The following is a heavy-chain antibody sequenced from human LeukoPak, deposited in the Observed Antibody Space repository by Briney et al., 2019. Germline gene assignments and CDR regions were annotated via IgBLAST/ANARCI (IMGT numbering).Heavy chain of an antibody. Sequence: ASVKVSCKVFGYTLTEYSINWVRQAPGKGLEWMGGFDPEDGETVYTQKLQGRVTMTEDTSTDTAYMELSSLRSEDTAVYYCVTVEREYFDTSGYYNYWGQGTLITVSS. V-gene: IGHV1-24*01. CDR2: FDPEDGET. D-gene: IGHD3-22*01. J-gene: IGHJ4*02. CDR1: GYTLTEYS. CDR3: VTVEREYFDTSGYYNY.